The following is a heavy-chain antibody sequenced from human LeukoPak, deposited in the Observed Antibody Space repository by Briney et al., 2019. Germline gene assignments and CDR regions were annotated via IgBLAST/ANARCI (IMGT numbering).Heavy chain of an antibody. CDR2: INHSGST. CDR1: GGSFSGYY. J-gene: IGHJ4*02. CDR3: ASPANRSSWYEAFDY. Sequence: SETLSLTCAVYGGSFSGYYWSWIRQPPGKGLGWIGEINHSGSTNYNPSLKSRVTISVDTSKNQFSLKLSSVTAADTAVYYCASPANRSSWYEAFDYWGQGTLVTVSS. D-gene: IGHD6-13*01. V-gene: IGHV4-34*01.